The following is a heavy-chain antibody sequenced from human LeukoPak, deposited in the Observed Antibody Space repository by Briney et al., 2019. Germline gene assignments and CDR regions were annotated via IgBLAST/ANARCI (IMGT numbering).Heavy chain of an antibody. D-gene: IGHD6-6*01. V-gene: IGHV3-23*01. J-gene: IGHJ6*03. CDR2: ISGSGHYT. CDR1: GFSFSNYA. CDR3: AKGRGGTSSARLFNYYMDV. Sequence: GGSLRLSCAASGFSFSNYAMSWVRQAPGKGLEWVSSISGSGHYTYSADSVKGRFTISRDNSKNTLSLQINSLRVEDTAIYFCAKGRGGTSSARLFNYYMDVWGKGTTVTVSS.